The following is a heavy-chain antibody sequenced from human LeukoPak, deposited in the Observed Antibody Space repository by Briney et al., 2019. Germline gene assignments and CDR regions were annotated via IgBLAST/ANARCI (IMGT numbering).Heavy chain of an antibody. J-gene: IGHJ4*02. CDR2: ISGSGGST. Sequence: GGSLRLSCAASGFTFSSYAMSWVRQAPGKGLEWVSAISGSGGSTYYADSVKGRFTISRDNSKNTLYLQMNSLRAEDTAVYYCAKEAALYSSSQNYSFDYWGQGTLVTVSS. CDR3: AKEAALYSSSQNYSFDY. D-gene: IGHD6-13*01. CDR1: GFTFSSYA. V-gene: IGHV3-23*01.